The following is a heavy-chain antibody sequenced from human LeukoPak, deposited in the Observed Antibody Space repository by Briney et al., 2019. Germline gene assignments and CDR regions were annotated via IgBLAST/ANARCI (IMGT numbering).Heavy chain of an antibody. CDR1: GFTFSTYA. J-gene: IGHJ4*02. D-gene: IGHD2-21*01. CDR2: ISGSGGNT. V-gene: IGHV3-23*01. CDR3: ATEIGDSPDY. Sequence: PGGSLRLYCAASGFTFSTYAMAWVRQAPGKGLEWVSGISGSGGNTYYADSLKGRFTISRDNPKNTLYLQMNSLRAEDTAVYYYATEIGDSPDYWGQGTLVTVSS.